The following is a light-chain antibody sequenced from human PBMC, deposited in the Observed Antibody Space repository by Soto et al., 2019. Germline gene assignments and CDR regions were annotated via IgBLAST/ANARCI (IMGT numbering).Light chain of an antibody. CDR2: TAF. CDR3: QKYDSAPWT. J-gene: IGKJ1*01. CDR1: QGIGNS. Sequence: DIQMTKSPSSLSASVGDRVTITCRASQGIGNSLAWYQQKPGRVPNLLMYTAFTLLSGVPYRFSDSGSGTDLTLTISSLQPEDDATYYCQKYDSAPWTSGQGTKVEIK. V-gene: IGKV1-27*01.